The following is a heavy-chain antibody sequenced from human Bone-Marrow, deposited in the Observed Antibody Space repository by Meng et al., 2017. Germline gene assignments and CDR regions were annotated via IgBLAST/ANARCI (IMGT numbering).Heavy chain of an antibody. CDR1: GYTFTGYY. J-gene: IGHJ5*02. CDR3: ARGIENKPWGYSSSWYMSLYNWFDP. Sequence: ASVKVSCKASGYTFTGYYMHWVRQAPGQGLEWMGWINPNSGGTNYAQKFQGRVTMTRDTSISTAYMELSRLRSDDTAVYYCARGIENKPWGYSSSWYMSLYNWFDPWGQGTLVTVSS. V-gene: IGHV1-2*02. CDR2: INPNSGGT. D-gene: IGHD6-13*01.